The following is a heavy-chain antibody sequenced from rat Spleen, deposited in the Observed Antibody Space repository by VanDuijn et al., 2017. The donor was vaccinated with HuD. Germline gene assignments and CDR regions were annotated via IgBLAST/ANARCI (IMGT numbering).Heavy chain of an antibody. CDR1: GFTFNNYD. CDR3: TRRTEGIDY. Sequence: EVHLVESGGDLVQPGGSLKLSCAASGFTFNNYDMAWVRQAPTKGLEWVASISPSGGGTWYRDSVKGRFTVSRDNAKSTLYLQMNSLRSEDTATYYCTRRTEGIDYWGQGVMVTVSS. V-gene: IGHV5-25*01. D-gene: IGHD1-11*01. CDR2: ISPSGGGT. J-gene: IGHJ2*01.